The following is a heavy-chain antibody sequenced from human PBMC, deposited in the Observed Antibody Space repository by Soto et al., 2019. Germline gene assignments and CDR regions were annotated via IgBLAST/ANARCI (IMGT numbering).Heavy chain of an antibody. V-gene: IGHV4-34*01. CDR3: ARIVAATDY. CDR1: GGSFSGYY. D-gene: IGHD5-12*01. Sequence: SETLSLTCAVYGGSFSGYYWSWIRQPPGKGLEWIGEINHSGSTNYNPSLKSRVTISVDTSKNQFSLKLSSVTAADTAVYYCARIVAATDYWGQRTPVTVSS. CDR2: INHSGST. J-gene: IGHJ4*02.